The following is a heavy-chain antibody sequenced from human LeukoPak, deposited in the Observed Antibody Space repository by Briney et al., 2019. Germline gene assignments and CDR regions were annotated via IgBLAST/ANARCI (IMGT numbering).Heavy chain of an antibody. D-gene: IGHD6-13*01. J-gene: IGHJ4*02. CDR3: ARAGIAAAGTLYQFDY. Sequence: RPSETLSLTCAVYGGSFSGYYWSWIRQPPGKGLEWIGEINHSGSTNYNPSLKSRVTISVDTSKNQFSLKLSSVTAADTAVYYCARAGIAAAGTLYQFDYWGQGTLVTVSS. V-gene: IGHV4-34*01. CDR2: INHSGST. CDR1: GGSFSGYY.